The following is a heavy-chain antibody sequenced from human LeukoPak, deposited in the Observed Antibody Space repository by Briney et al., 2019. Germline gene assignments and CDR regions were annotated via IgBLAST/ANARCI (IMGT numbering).Heavy chain of an antibody. CDR2: IYYSGST. J-gene: IGHJ3*02. CDR1: GGSISSYY. D-gene: IGHD6-19*01. CDR3: ASTVAGTREDAFDI. V-gene: IGHV4-59*08. Sequence: SETLSLTCTVSGGSISSYYWSWIRQPPGEGLEWIGYIYYSGSTNYNPSLKSRVTISVDTSKNQFSLKLSSVTAADTAVYYCASTVAGTREDAFDIWGQGTMVTVSS.